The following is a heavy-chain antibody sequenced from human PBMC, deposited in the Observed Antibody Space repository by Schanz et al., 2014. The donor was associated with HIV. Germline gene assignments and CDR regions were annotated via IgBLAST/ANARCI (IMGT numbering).Heavy chain of an antibody. Sequence: EVQLLDSGGGLVQPGGSLRLSCVASGFTFNNYAMTWVRQAPGKGLEWVSSISESGGRSYYADSVNGRFTISRDNSKNTLYLQMTTLRAEDTAVYYCARVFGRTYGLPDYWGQGTLVTVSS. D-gene: IGHD3-10*01. CDR3: ARVFGRTYGLPDY. V-gene: IGHV3-23*01. CDR2: ISESGGRS. CDR1: GFTFNNYA. J-gene: IGHJ4*02.